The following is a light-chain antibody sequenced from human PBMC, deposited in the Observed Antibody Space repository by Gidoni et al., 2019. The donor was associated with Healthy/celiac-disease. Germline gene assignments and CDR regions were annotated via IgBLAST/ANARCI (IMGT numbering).Light chain of an antibody. CDR2: WAS. CDR3: QQYYSTLALT. J-gene: IGKJ4*01. Sequence: VMTQSPDSLAVSLGERATINCKSSQSVLYSSNNKNYLAWYQQKPGQPPKLLIYWASTRESGVXXRFSXSGSGTDFTLTISSLQAEDVAVYYCQQYYSTLALTFGGGTKVEIK. V-gene: IGKV4-1*01. CDR1: QSVLYSSNNKNY.